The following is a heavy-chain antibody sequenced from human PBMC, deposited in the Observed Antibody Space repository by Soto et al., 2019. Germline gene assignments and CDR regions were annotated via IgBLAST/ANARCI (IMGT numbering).Heavy chain of an antibody. CDR3: ATTTSGTSCHRCGMDV. J-gene: IGHJ6*02. D-gene: IGHD2-2*01. CDR2: IYPGDSDT. V-gene: IGHV5-51*01. CDR1: GYSFTSYW. Sequence: GESLKISCKGSGYSFTSYWIGWVRQMPGKGLEWMGIIYPGDSDTRYSPSFQGQVTISADKSISTAYLQWSSLKASDTAMYYCATTTSGTSCHRCGMDVWGQGTTVTVSS.